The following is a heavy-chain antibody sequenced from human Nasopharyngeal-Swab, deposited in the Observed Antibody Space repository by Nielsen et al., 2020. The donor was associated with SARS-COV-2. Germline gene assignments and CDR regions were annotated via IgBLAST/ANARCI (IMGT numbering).Heavy chain of an antibody. J-gene: IGHJ4*02. D-gene: IGHD1-26*01. CDR2: INHSGST. CDR3: ARGRWGGSYCDY. Sequence: SETLSLTCAVSGGSISSGGYYWSWIRQPPGKGLEWIGEINHSGSTNYNPSLKSRVTISVDTSKNQFSLKLSSVTAADTAVYYCARGRWGGSYCDYWGQGTLVTVSS. CDR1: GGSISSGGYY. V-gene: IGHV4-34*01.